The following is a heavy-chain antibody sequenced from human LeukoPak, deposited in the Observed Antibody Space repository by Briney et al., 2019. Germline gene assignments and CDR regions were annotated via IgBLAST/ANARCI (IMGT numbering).Heavy chain of an antibody. J-gene: IGHJ1*01. CDR2: ISGSGGST. V-gene: IGHV3-23*01. CDR3: AKDFPCYGDYGAY. CDR1: GFTFSSYA. Sequence: GRSLRLSCAASGFTFSSYAMSWVRQAPGKGLEWVSAISGSGGSTYYADSVKGRFTISRDNSKNTLYLQMNSLRAEYTAVSPCAKDFPCYGDYGAYWGQGTLVTVSS. D-gene: IGHD4-17*01.